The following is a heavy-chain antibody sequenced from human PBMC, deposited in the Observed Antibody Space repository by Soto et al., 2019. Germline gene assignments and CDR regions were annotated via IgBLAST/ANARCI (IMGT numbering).Heavy chain of an antibody. Sequence: SGGSLRLSCAASGFTFSHYAMIWVRQVPGKGLEWVSAITGNGDTTYYADSVKGRFTMSRDNSKNTLYLQMNSLRAEDTAVYYCAVSIYDWADYWGQGALVTVSS. J-gene: IGHJ4*02. CDR3: AVSIYDWADY. CDR1: GFTFSHYA. V-gene: IGHV3-23*01. D-gene: IGHD3-16*01. CDR2: ITGNGDTT.